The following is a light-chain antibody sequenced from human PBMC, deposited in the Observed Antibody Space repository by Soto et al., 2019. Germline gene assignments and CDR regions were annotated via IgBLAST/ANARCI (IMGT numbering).Light chain of an antibody. V-gene: IGKV1-39*01. CDR3: QQSSSTPWT. CDR2: AAS. Sequence: DIQMTQSPSSLSASVGDRVTITCRASQSISSYFNWYQQKPGRAPKLPISAASSLQSGVPSRFSGSGSGTDFTLTISSLQHEDFATYYCQQSSSTPWTFGQGTKVDIK. CDR1: QSISSY. J-gene: IGKJ1*01.